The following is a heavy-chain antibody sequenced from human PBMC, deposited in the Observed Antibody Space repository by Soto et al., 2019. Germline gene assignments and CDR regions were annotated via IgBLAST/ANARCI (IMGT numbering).Heavy chain of an antibody. J-gene: IGHJ4*02. V-gene: IGHV3-23*01. D-gene: IGHD3-3*01. Sequence: GPMRHSCAAAGLTCSSRAMSRVRQAPGKGLDWVSIISASGDNTYYADSVKGRFTISRDNSKNTLYLQVNSLRAEDTAVYYCAKLTYSDLWSGSHDSWGQGTLVTVSS. CDR3: AKLTYSDLWSGSHDS. CDR1: GLTCSSRA. CDR2: ISASGDNT.